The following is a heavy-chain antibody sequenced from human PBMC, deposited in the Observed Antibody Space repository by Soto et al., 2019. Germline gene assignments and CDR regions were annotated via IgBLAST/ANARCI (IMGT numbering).Heavy chain of an antibody. Sequence: QVQLMQSGAEVKKPGASVKVSCKASGDTFTDYYIHWARQAPGQGLEWMGTVNPSGGHTTYAQHFLGRVTMTRDTSTSTLYMALTSLTSDGTAIYYCARGGHVVVVTAALDYWAQATPVTVSS. J-gene: IGHJ4*02. V-gene: IGHV1-46*01. CDR1: GDTFTDYY. CDR2: VNPSGGHT. D-gene: IGHD2-21*02. CDR3: ARGGHVVVVTAALDY.